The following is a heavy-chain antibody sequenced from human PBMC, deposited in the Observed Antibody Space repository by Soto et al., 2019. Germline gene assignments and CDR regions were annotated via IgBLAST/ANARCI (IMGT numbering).Heavy chain of an antibody. J-gene: IGHJ4*02. CDR3: ATGPSAAWLIIPPPFDF. V-gene: IGHV3-53*01. D-gene: IGHD5-12*01. Sequence: PGGSLRLSCAASGFTVSSHYISWVRQAPGKGLEWVSVIYRGGDTSYADSVKGRFTISRDNSKNMLYLQMNSLRVEDTAVYYCATGPSAAWLIIPPPFDFWGRGTLVTVSS. CDR2: IYRGGDT. CDR1: GFTVSSHY.